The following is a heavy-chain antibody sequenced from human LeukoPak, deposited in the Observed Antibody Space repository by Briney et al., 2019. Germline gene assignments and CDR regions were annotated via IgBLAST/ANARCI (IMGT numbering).Heavy chain of an antibody. J-gene: IGHJ4*02. CDR1: GGSIRSYY. CDR2: IYYSGST. Sequence: KPSETLSLTCTVSGGSIRSYYWSWIRQPPGKGLEWIGYIYYSGSTNYNPSLKSRVTISVDTSRNQFSLKLSSVTAADTAVYYCAREVPSRWRASYFDYWGQGTLVTVSS. CDR3: AREVPSRWRASYFDY. D-gene: IGHD1-26*01. V-gene: IGHV4-59*08.